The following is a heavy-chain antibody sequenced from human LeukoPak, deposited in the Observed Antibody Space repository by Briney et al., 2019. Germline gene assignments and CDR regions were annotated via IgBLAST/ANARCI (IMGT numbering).Heavy chain of an antibody. CDR1: GFTVSNNY. CDR2: IYSGGST. J-gene: IGHJ5*02. D-gene: IGHD3-9*01. V-gene: IGHV3-53*01. Sequence: GGSLRLSCAASGFTVSNNYMSWVRQAPGKGLEWVSLIYSGGSTYYADSVKGRFTISRDNSKNTLYLQMNSLRAEDTAVYYCVGKYYDILTGYSRFDPWGQGTLVTVSS. CDR3: VGKYYDILTGYSRFDP.